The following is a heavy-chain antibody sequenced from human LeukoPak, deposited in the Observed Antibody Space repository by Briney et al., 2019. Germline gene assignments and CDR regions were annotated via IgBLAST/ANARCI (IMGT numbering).Heavy chain of an antibody. V-gene: IGHV4-59*08. J-gene: IGHJ5*02. Sequence: PSETLSLTCTVSGGSISSYYWSWIRQPPGGGLEWIGYIHYSGSTNYNPSLKSRVTISVDTSKNQFSLKLSSVTAADTAVYYCARSGTRYYDFWSGYYTGEVDDWFDPWGQGTLVTVSS. D-gene: IGHD3-3*01. CDR2: IHYSGST. CDR1: GGSISSYY. CDR3: ARSGTRYYDFWSGYYTGEVDDWFDP.